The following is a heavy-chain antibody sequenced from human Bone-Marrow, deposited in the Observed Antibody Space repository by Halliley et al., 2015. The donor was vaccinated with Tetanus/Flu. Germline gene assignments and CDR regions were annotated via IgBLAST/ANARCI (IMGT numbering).Heavy chain of an antibody. V-gene: IGHV5-51*03. CDR3: ARLVTGTNATYGLDV. Sequence: QLVQSGAEVKKPGESLKISCKASGYSFTSYWIAWARQMPGKGLERMGIIYPGDSDTRYSPSFQGQVTISADRSISTAYLQWSSLKASDTAMYYCARLVTGTNATYGLDVWGQGSKVTVSS. D-gene: IGHD2-8*02. J-gene: IGHJ6*02. CDR2: IYPGDSDT. CDR1: GYSFTSYW.